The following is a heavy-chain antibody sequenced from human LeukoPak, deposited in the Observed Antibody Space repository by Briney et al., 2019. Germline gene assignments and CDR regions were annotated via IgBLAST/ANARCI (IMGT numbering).Heavy chain of an antibody. CDR3: AKGMGTSGYHDY. J-gene: IGHJ4*02. CDR2: ISDSGDRT. CDR1: GFPFSNYA. V-gene: IGHV3-23*01. D-gene: IGHD3-22*01. Sequence: GGSLRRSCAAAGFPFSNYAMTWVRQAPGKGLEGVSGISDSGDRTYYADSVKGRFTISRDKSKSMLYLQMNSMRVENTALYYCAKGMGTSGYHDYWGQGTLVTVSS.